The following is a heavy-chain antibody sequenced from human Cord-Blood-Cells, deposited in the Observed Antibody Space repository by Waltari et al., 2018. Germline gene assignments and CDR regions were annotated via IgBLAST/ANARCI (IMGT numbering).Heavy chain of an antibody. CDR3: ARPTYYDFWSGYYDAFDI. CDR1: GYTFTSYG. D-gene: IGHD3-3*01. J-gene: IGHJ3*02. CDR2: ISAYNSNT. V-gene: IGHV1-18*01. Sequence: QVQLVQSGAEVKKPGASVKVSCKASGYTFTSYGISWVRQAHGQGLEWMGWISAYNSNTNYAQKLQGRVTMTKDTSTSKAYMELRSLRSDDTAVYYCARPTYYDFWSGYYDAFDIWGQGTMVTVSS.